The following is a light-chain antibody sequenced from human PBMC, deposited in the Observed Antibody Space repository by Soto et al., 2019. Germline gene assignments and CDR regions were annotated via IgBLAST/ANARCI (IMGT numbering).Light chain of an antibody. CDR1: QSISSY. CDR2: AAS. V-gene: IGKV1-39*01. J-gene: IGKJ4*01. CDR3: QQSYSTPLT. Sequence: IQATPSPSSLSASVGDRVTITRPASQSISSYLDWYQQKPGKAPKLLIYAASSLQRGFPARFSGSGSGTDFTLTISSLQPEDCATYYCQQSYSTPLTFGGGTKVDIK.